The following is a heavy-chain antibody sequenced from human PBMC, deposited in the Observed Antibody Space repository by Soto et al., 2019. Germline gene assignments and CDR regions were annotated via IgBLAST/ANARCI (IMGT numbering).Heavy chain of an antibody. J-gene: IGHJ5*02. Sequence: GGSLRLSCAASGFTFSDYYMSWIRQAPRKELEWVSYISTLGTTIYYADSVKGRFTISRDNAKNSLYLQMNSLRAEDTAVYFCARVRYCSGGICRNWFDPWGQGTLVTVSS. CDR1: GFTFSDYY. CDR2: ISTLGTTI. CDR3: ARVRYCSGGICRNWFDP. V-gene: IGHV3-11*01. D-gene: IGHD2-15*01.